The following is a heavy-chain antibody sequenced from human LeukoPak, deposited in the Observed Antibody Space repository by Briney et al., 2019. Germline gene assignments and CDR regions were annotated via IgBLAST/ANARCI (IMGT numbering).Heavy chain of an antibody. D-gene: IGHD4-17*01. CDR2: INPNSGGT. CDR1: GYTFTGYY. V-gene: IGHV1-2*06. CDR3: ARTHGDSEASRY. Sequence: ASVKVSRKASGYTFTGYYMHWVRQAPGQGLEWMGRINPNSGGTNYAQTFQGRVTMNRDTSISTAYMELSRLRSDDTAVYCCARTHGDSEASRYWGQGTLVTVSS. J-gene: IGHJ4*02.